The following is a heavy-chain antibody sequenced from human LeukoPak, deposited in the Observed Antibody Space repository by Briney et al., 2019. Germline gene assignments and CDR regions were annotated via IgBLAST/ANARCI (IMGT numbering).Heavy chain of an antibody. D-gene: IGHD6-19*01. CDR1: GYSISGGYY. J-gene: IGHJ4*02. V-gene: IGHV4-38-2*01. CDR2: IYHSGST. Sequence: SETLSLTCAVSGYSISGGYYWGWIRQPPGKGLEWIGSIYHSGSTYYNPSLKSRVTISVDTSKNQFSLKLSSVTAADTAVYYCARTAVAGTEAVDYWGQGTLVTVSS. CDR3: ARTAVAGTEAVDY.